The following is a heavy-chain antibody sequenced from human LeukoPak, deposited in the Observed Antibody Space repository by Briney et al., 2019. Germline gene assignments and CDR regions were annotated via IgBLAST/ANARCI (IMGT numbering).Heavy chain of an antibody. CDR3: ARENIVTGGTFY. D-gene: IGHD6-13*01. Sequence: PAGSLRLSCAASGFIFSDYYMTWIRQAPGKGLEWVSYITSSGTIIYYADSVKGRFTISRDNAKNSLYLQMNSLRAEDTAVYYCARENIVTGGTFYWGQGTLVTVSS. CDR1: GFIFSDYY. J-gene: IGHJ4*02. CDR2: ITSSGTII. V-gene: IGHV3-11*01.